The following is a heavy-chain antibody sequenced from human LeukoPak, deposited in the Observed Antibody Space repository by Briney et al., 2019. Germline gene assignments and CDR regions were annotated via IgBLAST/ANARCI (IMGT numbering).Heavy chain of an antibody. CDR3: AREDVVVVAATHYYYGMDV. V-gene: IGHV4-59*01. Sequence: SETLSLTCTVSGGSISGYYWSWIRQPPGKGLEWIGYIYYSGSTNYNPSLKSRVTISVDTSKNQFSLKLSSVTAADTAVYYCAREDVVVVAATHYYYGMDVWGQGTTVTVSS. CDR1: GGSISGYY. J-gene: IGHJ6*02. CDR2: IYYSGST. D-gene: IGHD2-15*01.